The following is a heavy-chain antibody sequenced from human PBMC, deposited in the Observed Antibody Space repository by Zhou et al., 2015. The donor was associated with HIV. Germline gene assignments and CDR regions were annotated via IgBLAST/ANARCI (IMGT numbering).Heavy chain of an antibody. Sequence: QVQLVQSGAEVKKPGSSMKVSCKASGGTFSSYAISWVRQAPGQGLEWMGGIIPIFGTANYAQKFQGRVTITADESTSTAYMELSSLRSEDTAVYYCATSLTGGYSYGTYYHYYGMDVWGQGTTVTVSS. V-gene: IGHV1-69*01. CDR3: ATSLTGGYSYGTYYHYYGMDV. CDR1: GGTFSSYA. D-gene: IGHD5-18*01. CDR2: IIPIFGTA. J-gene: IGHJ6*02.